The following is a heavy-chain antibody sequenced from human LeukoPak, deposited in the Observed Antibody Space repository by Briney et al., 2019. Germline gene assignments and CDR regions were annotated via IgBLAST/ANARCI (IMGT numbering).Heavy chain of an antibody. CDR2: ISSTSRTK. CDR3: ARAARIAATPAAFDI. V-gene: IGHV3-48*01. CDR1: GFTFSSYS. Sequence: PGGSLRLSCAASGFTFSSYSMTWVRQAPGKGLEWLSYISSTSRTKYYADSVEGRFTISRDNARNSLYLQMNSLRAEDKAVYYCARAARIAATPAAFDIWGPGTIVTVS. J-gene: IGHJ3*02. D-gene: IGHD6-6*01.